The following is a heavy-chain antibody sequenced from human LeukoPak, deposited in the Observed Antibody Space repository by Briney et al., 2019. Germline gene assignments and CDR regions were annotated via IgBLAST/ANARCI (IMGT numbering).Heavy chain of an antibody. CDR3: ARVDMVNYYYYMDV. D-gene: IGHD2-2*03. J-gene: IGHJ6*03. CDR2: ISTFNGHT. CDR1: GYTFTTYG. Sequence: GASVKVSCKASGYTFTTYGISWVRQAPGHGLEWMGWISTFNGHTNYAQSRQDRVTMTTDTSTSTVYMELSSLISDDTAVYYCARVDMVNYYYYMDVWGKGTPVTVSS. V-gene: IGHV1-18*01.